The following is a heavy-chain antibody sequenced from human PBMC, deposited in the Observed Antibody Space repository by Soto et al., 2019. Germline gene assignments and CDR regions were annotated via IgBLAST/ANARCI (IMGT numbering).Heavy chain of an antibody. CDR2: ISYDGSNK. CDR1: GFTFSSYG. J-gene: IGHJ4*02. V-gene: IGHV3-30*18. CDR3: AKELNYYDRSSY. Sequence: QVQLVESGGGVVQPGRSLRLSCAASGFTFSSYGMHWVRQAPGKGLEWVAVISYDGSNKYYADSVKGRFTISRDNSKNTLYLQMNSLRAEDTAVYYCAKELNYYDRSSYWGQGTLVTVSS. D-gene: IGHD3-22*01.